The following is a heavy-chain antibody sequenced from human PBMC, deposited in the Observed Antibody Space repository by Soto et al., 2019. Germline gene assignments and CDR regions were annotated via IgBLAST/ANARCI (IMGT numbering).Heavy chain of an antibody. Sequence: QVQLVQSGAEVKKPGASVKVSCKASGYTFTSYGISWVRQTPGQGLEWMGWISAYNGNTNYAQKLQGRVTMTTDTSTSTAYMELRSRRSDDTAVYYCARDWPYYYDSSGYNQYYYYGMDVWGQGTTVTVSS. CDR3: ARDWPYYYDSSGYNQYYYYGMDV. J-gene: IGHJ6*02. D-gene: IGHD3-22*01. V-gene: IGHV1-18*04. CDR2: ISAYNGNT. CDR1: GYTFTSYG.